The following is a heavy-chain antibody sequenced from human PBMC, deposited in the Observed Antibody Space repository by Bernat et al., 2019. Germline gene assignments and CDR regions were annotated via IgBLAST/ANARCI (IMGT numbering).Heavy chain of an antibody. J-gene: IGHJ6*02. CDR3: ARHRAAGEQQLDYYYYYGMDV. CDR1: GGSISSSSYY. D-gene: IGHD6-13*01. Sequence: QLQLQESGPGLVKPSETLSLTCTVSGGSISSSSYYWGWIRQPPGKGLEWIGSIYYSGSTYYNPSLKSRVTISVDKSKNQCSLKLSSVTAADTAVYYCARHRAAGEQQLDYYYYYGMDVWGQGTTVTVSS. V-gene: IGHV4-39*01. CDR2: IYYSGST.